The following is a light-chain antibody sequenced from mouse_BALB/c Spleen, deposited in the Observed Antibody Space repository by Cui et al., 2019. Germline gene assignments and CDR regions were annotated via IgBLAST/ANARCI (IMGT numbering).Light chain of an antibody. V-gene: IGKV12-98*01. Sequence: DIQMTQSPASQSASLGESVPINGLASQNISTWLACYQQKPGKSAQLLIYAATSWADGVLSRFSGSGSGTKFSFKISSLQAEDFVSYYCQQLYRTPCTFGSGTKLEIK. CDR2: AAT. J-gene: IGKJ4*01. CDR1: QNISTW. CDR3: QQLYRTPCT.